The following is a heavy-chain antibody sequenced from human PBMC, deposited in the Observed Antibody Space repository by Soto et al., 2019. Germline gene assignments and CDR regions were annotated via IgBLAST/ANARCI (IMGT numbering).Heavy chain of an antibody. J-gene: IGHJ5*01. V-gene: IGHV3-13*01. D-gene: IGHD2-21*02. Sequence: DVQLEASGGGLIQPGGSLRLSCITSGFPFSAFDMHWVRQAAGKGLEWVSGIGTLRDTHYRDSVRGRFTISRDSAKSSFYLQMNSLTEGDTGLYFCARGRSNDFSSTHPPSFDSWGRGTLVTVSP. CDR2: IGTLRDT. CDR3: ARGRSNDFSSTHPPSFDS. CDR1: GFPFSAFD.